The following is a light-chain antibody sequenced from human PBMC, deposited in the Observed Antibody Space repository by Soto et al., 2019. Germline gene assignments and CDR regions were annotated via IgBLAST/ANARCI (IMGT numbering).Light chain of an antibody. CDR3: SSYTSSSTWV. CDR1: SSDVGGYNY. CDR2: EVK. Sequence: QSVLTQPASVSGSPGQSITISCTGTSSDVGGYNYVSWYQQHPDKAPKLMIYEVKYRPSGVSNRFSGSKSDNTASLTISGLQADDEAEYYCSSYTSSSTWVFGGGTKLTVL. J-gene: IGLJ3*02. V-gene: IGLV2-14*01.